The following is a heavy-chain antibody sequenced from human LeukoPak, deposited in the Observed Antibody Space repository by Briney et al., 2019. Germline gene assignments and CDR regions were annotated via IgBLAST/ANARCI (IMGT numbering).Heavy chain of an antibody. Sequence: PGGSLRLSCAGSGFIFEDYALHWVRQVPGKGLDWVSVSSDNGGSAVYADSVKGRFTVSRNNDKDSLYLQMNRLGPDDTAVYYCAKAGLRRLEGYNYRNGYWFFDLWGRGTQVSVSS. CDR3: AKAGLRRLEGYNYRNGYWFFDL. CDR1: GFIFEDYA. CDR2: SSDNGGSA. V-gene: IGHV3-43*02. D-gene: IGHD5-24*01. J-gene: IGHJ2*01.